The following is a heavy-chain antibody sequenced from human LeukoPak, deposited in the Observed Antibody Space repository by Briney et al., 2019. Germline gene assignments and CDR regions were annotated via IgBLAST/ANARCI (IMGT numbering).Heavy chain of an antibody. Sequence: PGGSLRLSCAASGFTCSNNGMHWVRQTPGKGLEWVAFTRYDESKTFYGDSVRGRFTISRDNSKNTLYLQMNSLTTDDSAVYYCAKARYSGSPALDFWGQGTLVTVSS. D-gene: IGHD1-26*01. CDR2: TRYDESKT. V-gene: IGHV3-30*02. CDR1: GFTCSNNG. CDR3: AKARYSGSPALDF. J-gene: IGHJ4*02.